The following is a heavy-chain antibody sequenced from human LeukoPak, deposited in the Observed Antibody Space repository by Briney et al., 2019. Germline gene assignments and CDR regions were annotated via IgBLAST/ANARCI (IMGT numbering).Heavy chain of an antibody. V-gene: IGHV4-34*01. J-gene: IGHJ6*03. Sequence: KPSETLSLTCAVYGGSFSGYYWSWIRQPPGKRLEWIGEINHSGSTNYNPSLKSRVTISVDTSKNQFSLKLSSVTAADTAVYYCARGRIAVYYYYYYMDVWGKGTTVTVSS. CDR3: ARGRIAVYYYYYYMDV. CDR1: GGSFSGYY. CDR2: INHSGST. D-gene: IGHD6-19*01.